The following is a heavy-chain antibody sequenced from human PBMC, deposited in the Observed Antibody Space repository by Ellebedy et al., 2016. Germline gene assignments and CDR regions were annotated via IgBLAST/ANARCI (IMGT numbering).Heavy chain of an antibody. D-gene: IGHD2-21*02. CDR3: ARTYCGGDCYFHQYYYYGMDV. Sequence: GGSLRLSCAASGFTFSSYWMHWVRQAQGKGLVWVSSINSDGSSTSYAASVKGRFTISRDNAKNPLYLQMNSLRAEDTAVYYCARTYCGGDCYFHQYYYYGMDVWGQGTTVTVSS. V-gene: IGHV3-74*01. CDR2: INSDGSST. J-gene: IGHJ6*02. CDR1: GFTFSSYW.